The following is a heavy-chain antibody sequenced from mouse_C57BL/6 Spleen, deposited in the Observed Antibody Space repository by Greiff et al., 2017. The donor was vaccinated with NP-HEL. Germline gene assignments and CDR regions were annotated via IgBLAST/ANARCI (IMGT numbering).Heavy chain of an antibody. V-gene: IGHV5-6*01. J-gene: IGHJ4*01. CDR2: ISSGGSYT. D-gene: IGHD2-2*01. CDR3: ARSTMVTTGYAMDY. CDR1: GFTFSSYG. Sequence: EVMLVESGGDLVKPGGSLKLSCAASGFTFSSYGMSWVRQTPDKRLEWVATISSGGSYTYYPDSVKGRFTISRDNAKNTLYLQMSSLKSEDTAMYYCARSTMVTTGYAMDYWGQGTSVTVSS.